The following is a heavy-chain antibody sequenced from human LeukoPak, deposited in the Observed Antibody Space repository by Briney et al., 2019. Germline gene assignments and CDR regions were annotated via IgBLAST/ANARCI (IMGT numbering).Heavy chain of an antibody. D-gene: IGHD1-14*01. V-gene: IGHV3-72*01. J-gene: IGHJ6*03. CDR1: GFTFSDHY. Sequence: GGSLRLSCAASGFTFSDHYMDWVRQAPGKGLEWVGRTRNKANSYITEYAASVEGRFTISRDNSKNSLYLQMNSLKTEDKAVYYCARDEFEIVGNLYYYYYMDVWGKGTTVTVSS. CDR2: TRNKANSYIT. CDR3: ARDEFEIVGNLYYYYYMDV.